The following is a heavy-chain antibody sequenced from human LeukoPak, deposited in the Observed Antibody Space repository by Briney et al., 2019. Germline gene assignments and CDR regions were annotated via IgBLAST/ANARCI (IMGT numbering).Heavy chain of an antibody. D-gene: IGHD2-2*01. CDR1: GYTFTSYD. CDR3: ARDYCSSTSCLFDY. CDR2: MNPNSGNT. J-gene: IGHJ4*02. V-gene: IGHV1-8*01. Sequence: GASVKVSCKASGYTFTSYDINWVRQATGQGLEWVGWMNPNSGNTGYAQKFQGRVTMTRNTSISTAYMELSSLRSEDTAVYYCARDYCSSTSCLFDYWGQGTLVSVSS.